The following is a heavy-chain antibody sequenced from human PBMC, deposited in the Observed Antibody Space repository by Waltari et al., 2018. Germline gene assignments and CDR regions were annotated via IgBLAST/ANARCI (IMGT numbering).Heavy chain of an antibody. J-gene: IGHJ4*02. CDR3: ARLEAAGLDY. Sequence: QVQLQESGPGLVKPSETLSLTCAVSGYSISSGYYWGWIRQPPGKGLEWIGSIYHSGSTYYNPSLKSRVTISVDTSKNQVSLKLSSVTAADTAVYYCARLEAAGLDYWGQGTLVTVSS. D-gene: IGHD6-13*01. CDR1: GYSISSGYY. CDR2: IYHSGST. V-gene: IGHV4-38-2*01.